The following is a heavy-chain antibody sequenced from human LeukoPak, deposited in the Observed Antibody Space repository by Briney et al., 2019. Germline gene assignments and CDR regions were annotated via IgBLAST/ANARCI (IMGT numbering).Heavy chain of an antibody. D-gene: IGHD6-13*01. J-gene: IGHJ3*02. CDR1: GFTFSSYA. CDR3: ARDRGSPDAFDI. CDR2: ISYDGSNK. V-gene: IGHV3-30*04. Sequence: GGSLRPSCAASGFTFSSYAMHWVRQAPGKGLEWVAVISYDGSNKYYADSVKGRFTISRDNSKNTLYLQMNSLRAEDTAVYYCARDRGSPDAFDIWGQGTMVTVSS.